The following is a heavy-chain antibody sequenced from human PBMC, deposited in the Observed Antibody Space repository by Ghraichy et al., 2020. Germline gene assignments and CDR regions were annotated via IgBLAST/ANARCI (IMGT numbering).Heavy chain of an antibody. Sequence: SCTASGFTFSSYSMNWVRQAPGRGLEWVSYISRSGGTIFYADSVQGRFTLSRDNAGNSIYLQMNSLRVEDTAVYYCARDGYDSVGGSYRSDNYFDFWGQGTLVTVSS. CDR2: ISRSGGTI. J-gene: IGHJ4*02. CDR3: ARDGYDSVGGSYRSDNYFDF. V-gene: IGHV3-48*01. D-gene: IGHD3-16*02. CDR1: GFTFSSYS.